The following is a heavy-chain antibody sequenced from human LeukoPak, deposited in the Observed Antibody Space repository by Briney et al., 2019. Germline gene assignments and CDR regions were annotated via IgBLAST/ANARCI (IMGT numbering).Heavy chain of an antibody. CDR3: ARNFWSGYSYGVDV. D-gene: IGHD3-3*01. Sequence: KSSETLSLTCAVYGGSLSGYYWSWIRQPPGKGLEWIGEINHSGSTNYNPSLKSRVTISVDTSKNQFSLKLSSVTAADTAVYYCARNFWSGYSYGVDVWGQGTTVTVSS. CDR2: INHSGST. CDR1: GGSLSGYY. V-gene: IGHV4-34*01. J-gene: IGHJ6*02.